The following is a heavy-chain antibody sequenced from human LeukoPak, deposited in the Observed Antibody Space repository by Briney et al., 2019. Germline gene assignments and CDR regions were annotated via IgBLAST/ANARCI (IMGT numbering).Heavy chain of an antibody. V-gene: IGHV1-2*02. D-gene: IGHD2-15*01. CDR3: ARDASGNSYRPTDY. CDR2: INPNSGGT. CDR1: GYTFTSYG. Sequence: ASVKVSCKASGYTFTSYGISWVRQAPGQGLEWMGLINPNSGGTNYAQKFQGRVTMTRDTSISTAYVEVSRLRSDDTAVYYCARDASGNSYRPTDYWGQGTLVTVSS. J-gene: IGHJ4*02.